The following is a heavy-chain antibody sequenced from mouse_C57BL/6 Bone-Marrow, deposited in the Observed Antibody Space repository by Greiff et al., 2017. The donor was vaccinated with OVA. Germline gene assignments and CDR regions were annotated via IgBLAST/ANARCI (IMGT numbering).Heavy chain of an antibody. CDR2: ISGGGGNT. CDR3: ARQDDYPYYFDY. Sequence: EVKVVESGGGLVKPGGSLKLSCAASGFTFSSYTMSWVRQTPEKRLEWVATISGGGGNTYYPDSVKGRFTISRDNAKNTLYLQMSSLRSEDTALYYCARQDDYPYYFDYWGQGTTLTVSS. V-gene: IGHV5-9*01. CDR1: GFTFSSYT. J-gene: IGHJ2*01. D-gene: IGHD2-4*01.